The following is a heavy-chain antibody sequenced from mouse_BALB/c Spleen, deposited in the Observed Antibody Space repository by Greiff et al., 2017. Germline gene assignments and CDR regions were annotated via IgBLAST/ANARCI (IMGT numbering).Heavy chain of an antibody. CDR3: ARYGYYDY. CDR1: GYTFTSYW. J-gene: IGHJ2*01. V-gene: IGHV1-7*01. CDR2: INPSTGYT. Sequence: VQLQQSGAELAKPGASVKMSCKASGYTFTSYWMHWVKQRPGQGLEWIVYINPSTGYTEYNQKFKDKATLTADKSSSTAYMQLSSLTSEDSAVYYCARYGYYDYWGQGTTLTVSS. D-gene: IGHD1-1*02.